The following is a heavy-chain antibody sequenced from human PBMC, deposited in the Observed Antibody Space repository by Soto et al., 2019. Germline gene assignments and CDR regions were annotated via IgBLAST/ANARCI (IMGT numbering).Heavy chain of an antibody. CDR3: TIEGAYPGPDFDY. CDR2: TKNKANSYTT. Sequence: GSLRLSCAASGFTFSDRYMDWVRQAPGKGLEWVGRTKNKANSYTTEYAASVKGRFTISRDYSRDSVYLQMNSLKTDDTAVYYCTIEGAYPGPDFDYWGQGTLVTVSS. CDR1: GFTFSDRY. D-gene: IGHD3-16*01. V-gene: IGHV3-72*01. J-gene: IGHJ4*02.